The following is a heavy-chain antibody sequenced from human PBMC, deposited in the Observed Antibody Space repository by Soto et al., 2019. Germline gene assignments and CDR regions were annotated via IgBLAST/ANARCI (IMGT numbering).Heavy chain of an antibody. CDR3: GRDLTVALADYYYYYMDV. V-gene: IGHV3-66*01. CDR1: GFTVSSNY. Sequence: GGSLRLSCAASGFTVSSNYMSWVRQAPGKGLEWVSVIYSGGSTYYADSVKGRFTISRDNSKNTLYLQMNSLRAGDTAVYYCGRDLTVALADYYYYYMDVWGKGTTVTVSS. CDR2: IYSGGST. J-gene: IGHJ6*03. D-gene: IGHD6-19*01.